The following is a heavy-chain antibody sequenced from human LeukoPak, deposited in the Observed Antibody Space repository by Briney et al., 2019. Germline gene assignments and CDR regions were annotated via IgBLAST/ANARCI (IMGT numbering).Heavy chain of an antibody. CDR3: AKDKEWLVQYYFDY. V-gene: IGHV3-9*01. J-gene: IGHJ4*02. CDR1: GFTFDDYA. Sequence: GGSLRLSCAASGFTFDDYAMPWVRQAPGKGLEWVSGISWNSDSIGYADSVKGRFTISRDNAKNSLYLQMNSLRAEDTALYYCAKDKEWLVQYYFDYWGQGTLVTVSS. CDR2: ISWNSDSI. D-gene: IGHD6-19*01.